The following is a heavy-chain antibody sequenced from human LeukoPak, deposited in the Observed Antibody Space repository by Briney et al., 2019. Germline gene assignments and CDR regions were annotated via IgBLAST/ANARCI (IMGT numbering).Heavy chain of an antibody. V-gene: IGHV4-34*01. D-gene: IGHD3-16*01. J-gene: IGHJ6*03. CDR3: AGTRLPYYYMDV. CDR1: GGSFSGYY. CDR2: INHSGST. Sequence: SETLSLTCAVYGGSFSGYYWSWIRQPPGKRLEWIGEINHSGSTNYNPSLKSRVTISVDTSKNQFSLKLSSVTAADTAVYYCAGTRLPYYYMDVWGKGTTVTVSS.